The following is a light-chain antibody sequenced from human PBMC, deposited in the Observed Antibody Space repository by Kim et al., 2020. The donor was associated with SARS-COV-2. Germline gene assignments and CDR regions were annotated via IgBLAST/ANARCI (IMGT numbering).Light chain of an antibody. CDR3: QQYENWPPYT. V-gene: IGKV3-15*01. CDR1: QNVKTN. J-gene: IGKJ2*01. Sequence: EIVMTQSPATLSVAPGEGATLSCRASQNVKTNLAWYQVRPGHGPRLLIYGASARATGIPARFSGSGSGTEFTLTIRSLESEDFAVYYCQQYENWPPYTFGQGTKLEI. CDR2: GAS.